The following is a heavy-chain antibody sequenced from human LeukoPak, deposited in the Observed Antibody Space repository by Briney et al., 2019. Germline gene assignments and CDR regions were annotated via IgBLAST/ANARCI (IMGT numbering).Heavy chain of an antibody. CDR3: ARADGDYSDY. D-gene: IGHD4-17*01. CDR1: GFTVSSNY. Sequence: AGGSLRLSCEASGFTVSSNYMGWVRQAPGKGLEWVSVIYSGGSTYYADSVKGRFTISRDNSKNTLYLQMNSLRAEDTAVYYCARADGDYSDYWGQGTLVTVSS. CDR2: IYSGGST. J-gene: IGHJ4*02. V-gene: IGHV3-66*01.